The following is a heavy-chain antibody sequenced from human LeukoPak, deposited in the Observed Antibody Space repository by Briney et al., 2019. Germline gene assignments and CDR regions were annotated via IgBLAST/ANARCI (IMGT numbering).Heavy chain of an antibody. J-gene: IGHJ5*02. Sequence: PSETLSLTCAVYGGSFSGYYWSWLRQPPGKGLEWLGEINHSGSTNYNPSLKSRVTISVDTSKNQFSLKLSSVTAADTAVYYCATKTSNDCSSTSCYENWFDPWGQGTLVTVSS. CDR3: ATKTSNDCSSTSCYENWFDP. CDR2: INHSGST. CDR1: GGSFSGYY. V-gene: IGHV4-34*01. D-gene: IGHD2-2*01.